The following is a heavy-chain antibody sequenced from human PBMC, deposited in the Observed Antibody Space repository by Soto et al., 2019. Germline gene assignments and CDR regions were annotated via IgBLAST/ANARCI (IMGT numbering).Heavy chain of an antibody. CDR3: ARLLRPATNHYGMDV. J-gene: IGHJ6*02. Sequence: PVESLKISCKGAGYSCTSYGSGWVRQMPGKGLEWMGIIYPGDSDTRYSPSFQGQVTISADKSISTAYLQWSSMKASDTAMYYCARLLRPATNHYGMDVWGQGTTVPVSS. CDR2: IYPGDSDT. V-gene: IGHV5-51*01. CDR1: GYSCTSYG. D-gene: IGHD1-26*01.